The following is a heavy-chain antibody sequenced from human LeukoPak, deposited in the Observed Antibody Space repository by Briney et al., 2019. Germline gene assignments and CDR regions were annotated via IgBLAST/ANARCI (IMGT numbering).Heavy chain of an antibody. CDR1: GFTFNTYA. J-gene: IGHJ3*02. V-gene: IGHV3-30-3*01. Sequence: QSGGSLRLSCAASGFTFNTYAMHWVRQAPGKGLEWVTVTSFDGGIKYYADSVRGRFTISRDNSKNTLYLQMNSLRPEDTAVYYCAGYVDTAIGPSLNAFHIWGQGTMVTVSS. CDR3: AGYVDTAIGPSLNAFHI. D-gene: IGHD5-18*01. CDR2: TSFDGGIK.